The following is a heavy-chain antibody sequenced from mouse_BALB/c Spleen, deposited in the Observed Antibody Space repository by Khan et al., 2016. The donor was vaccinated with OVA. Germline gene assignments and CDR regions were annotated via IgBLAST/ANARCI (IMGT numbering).Heavy chain of an antibody. V-gene: IGHV3-2*02. Sequence: EVQLVESGPGLVKPSQSLSLTCTVTGYSITSDYAWNWIRQFPGNKLEWMGYISSTGSTSYNPSLNSRISITRDTSKNQFFLHLNSVTTEDTATYYCARSLYYSDSYAMDYWGQGTSVTVSS. D-gene: IGHD2-13*01. J-gene: IGHJ4*01. CDR3: ARSLYYSDSYAMDY. CDR2: ISSTGST. CDR1: GYSITSDYA.